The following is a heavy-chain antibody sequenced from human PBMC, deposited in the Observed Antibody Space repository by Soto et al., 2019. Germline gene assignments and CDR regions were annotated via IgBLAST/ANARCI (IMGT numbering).Heavy chain of an antibody. CDR3: ARGPTGWYGYDY. CDR2: INSDASTK. CDR1: GFTFRSSW. J-gene: IGHJ4*02. Sequence: EVQLVESGGGLVQPGGSLRPSCVASGFTFRSSWMHWVRQAPGKGLVWVSRINSDASTKNYADYVEGRFTIARDNAENTLYLQMDSLTAEDTAVYYCARGPTGWYGYDYWGQGTLVTVSS. V-gene: IGHV3-74*01. D-gene: IGHD6-19*01.